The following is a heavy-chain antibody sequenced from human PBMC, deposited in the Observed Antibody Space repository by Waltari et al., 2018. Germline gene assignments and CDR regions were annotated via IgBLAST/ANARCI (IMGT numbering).Heavy chain of an antibody. CDR1: GGSIRAYY. J-gene: IGHJ3*01. CDR3: ARMIEYRNSWDAFDV. D-gene: IGHD6-6*01. CDR2: IYSDGST. Sequence: QVQLQESGPGLVKPSETLSLTCTVSGGSIRAYYWHWIRQTPGTGLEWIGNIYSDGSTHYNPALQSRITISIDTSKKEFSLRLSTVTAADTATYYCARMIEYRNSWDAFDVWGQGTMVTVSS. V-gene: IGHV4-4*09.